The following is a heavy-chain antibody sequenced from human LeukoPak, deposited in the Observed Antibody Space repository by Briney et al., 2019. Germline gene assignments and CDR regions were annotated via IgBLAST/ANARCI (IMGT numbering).Heavy chain of an antibody. Sequence: SETLSLTCTVSRGSISSGDYYWSWIRQPPGKGLEWIGYIYYSGSTNYNPSLKSRVTISVDMSKNQFSLKLSSVTAADTAVYYCARGVATVTTEGYYYGMDVWGQGTTVTVSS. CDR3: ARGVATVTTEGYYYGMDV. V-gene: IGHV4-61*08. D-gene: IGHD4-17*01. CDR1: RGSISSGDYY. CDR2: IYYSGST. J-gene: IGHJ6*02.